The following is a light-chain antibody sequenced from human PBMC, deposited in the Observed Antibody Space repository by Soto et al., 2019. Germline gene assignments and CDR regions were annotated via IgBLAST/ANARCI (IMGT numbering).Light chain of an antibody. CDR1: QSVSSSY. V-gene: IGKV3-20*01. J-gene: IGKJ4*01. Sequence: EIVLTQSPGTLSLSPGERASLSCRASQSVSSSYLAWYQQKPGQAPRLLIYGASSSATGIPDRVSGSGSGTDFTVTIIRLEPEDFAVYYCQQYGSSPLTFGGGNKGEVK. CDR3: QQYGSSPLT. CDR2: GAS.